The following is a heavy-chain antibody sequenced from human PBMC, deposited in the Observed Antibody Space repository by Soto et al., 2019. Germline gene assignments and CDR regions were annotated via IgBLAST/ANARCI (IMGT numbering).Heavy chain of an antibody. CDR3: VRIGAGGWDIPFDY. CDR2: ISDSGNII. Sequence: EVQLVESGGGLVHPGGSLRLSCATSGFTFSSYEMTWVRQAPGKGLEWVSYISDSGNIIYYADSVKGRFTISRDDAKNSLYLQMNSLRAEDTALYYCVRIGAGGWDIPFDYWGQGPPVTVSS. V-gene: IGHV3-48*03. J-gene: IGHJ4*02. D-gene: IGHD6-19*01. CDR1: GFTFSSYE.